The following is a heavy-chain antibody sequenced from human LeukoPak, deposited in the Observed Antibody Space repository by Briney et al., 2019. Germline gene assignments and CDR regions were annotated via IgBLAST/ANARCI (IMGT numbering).Heavy chain of an antibody. V-gene: IGHV4-4*07. Sequence: PSETLSLTRTVSGGSISSYYWSWIRQPAGKGLEWIGRIYTSGSTNYNPSLKSRVTMSVDTSKNQFSLKLSSVTAADTAVYYCARGGYYYDSSGPYYFDYWGQGTLVTVSS. CDR1: GGSISSYY. J-gene: IGHJ4*02. D-gene: IGHD3-22*01. CDR2: IYTSGST. CDR3: ARGGYYYDSSGPYYFDY.